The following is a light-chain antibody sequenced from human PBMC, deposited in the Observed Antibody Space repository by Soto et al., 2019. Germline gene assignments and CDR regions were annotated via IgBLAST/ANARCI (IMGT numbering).Light chain of an antibody. V-gene: IGLV2-14*01. Sequence: QSALTQPASVSGSPGQSITISCTGTRSDVGGYNYVSWYQQHPGKAPKLMIYDVSNRPSGVSNRLSGSKSGNTASLTISGLQAEDDADYYCSSYTSISTRVVFGGGTKLTVL. J-gene: IGLJ2*01. CDR3: SSYTSISTRVV. CDR1: RSDVGGYNY. CDR2: DVS.